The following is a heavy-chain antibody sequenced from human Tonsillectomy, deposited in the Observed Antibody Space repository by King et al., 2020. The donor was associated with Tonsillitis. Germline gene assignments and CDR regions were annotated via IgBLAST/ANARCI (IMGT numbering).Heavy chain of an antibody. D-gene: IGHD3-3*01. Sequence: VQLVESGGGLAQPGGSLRLSCAASGFTFSSFAITLVRQAPGKGLEGVASISDSVVGTYYADSVNARFTISIDNSKNTLYLQVNGLRADDTAVYYCAKLLRSGYHLYYMDVWGKGTTVTVSS. CDR3: AKLLRSGYHLYYMDV. J-gene: IGHJ6*03. CDR1: GFTFSSFA. CDR2: ISDSVVGT. V-gene: IGHV3-23*04.